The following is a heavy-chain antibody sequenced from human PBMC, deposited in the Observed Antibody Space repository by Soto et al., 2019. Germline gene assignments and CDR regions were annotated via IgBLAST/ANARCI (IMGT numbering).Heavy chain of an antibody. D-gene: IGHD3-3*01. CDR2: IYYSGST. CDR3: ARLRRYYDFWSGYYLFDY. J-gene: IGHJ4*02. V-gene: IGHV4-39*01. Sequence: SETLSLTCTVSGGSISSSSYYWGWIRQPPGKGLEWIGSIYYSGSTYYNPSLKSRVTISVDTSKNQFSLKLSSVTAADTAVYYCARLRRYYDFWSGYYLFDYWGQGILVTVSS. CDR1: GGSISSSSYY.